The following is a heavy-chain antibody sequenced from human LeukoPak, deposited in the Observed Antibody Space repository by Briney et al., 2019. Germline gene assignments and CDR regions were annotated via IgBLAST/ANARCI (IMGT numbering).Heavy chain of an antibody. CDR2: MNPNSGNT. Sequence: ASVKVSCKASGYTFTSYYMHWVRQATGQGLEWMGWMNPNSGNTGYAQKFQGRVTMTRDTSTSTVYMELSSLRSEDTAVYYCARDSDDNLDYWGQGTLVTVSS. J-gene: IGHJ4*02. CDR1: GYTFTSYY. D-gene: IGHD3-9*01. V-gene: IGHV1-8*02. CDR3: ARDSDDNLDY.